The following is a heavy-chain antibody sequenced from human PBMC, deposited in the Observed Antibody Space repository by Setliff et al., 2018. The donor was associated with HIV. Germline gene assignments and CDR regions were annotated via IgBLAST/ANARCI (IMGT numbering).Heavy chain of an antibody. CDR3: ARRQQLWLLYAFDI. Sequence: PSETLSLTFTVSGGSISSSSYYWGWIRQPPGKGLEWIGSIYYSGSTYYNPSLKSRVTISVDTSKNQFSLKLSSVTAADTAVYYCARRQQLWLLYAFDIWG. D-gene: IGHD5-18*01. V-gene: IGHV4-39*01. CDR2: IYYSGST. J-gene: IGHJ3*02. CDR1: GGSISSSSYY.